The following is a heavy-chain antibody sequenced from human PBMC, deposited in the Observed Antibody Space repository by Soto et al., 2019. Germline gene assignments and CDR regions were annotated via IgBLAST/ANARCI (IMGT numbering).Heavy chain of an antibody. CDR1: GFTFSTYD. CDR2: IGTVGDT. V-gene: IGHV3-13*01. Sequence: PGGSLRLSCAVSGFTFSTYDMHWVRQATGKGLEWVSAIGTVGDTYYLDSVKGRFTISRENAKNSLYLQMNSLRAGDTAVYYCARGRSNQYESSPPPKFDPWGRGTLVTVSS. D-gene: IGHD2-8*01. CDR3: ARGRSNQYESSPPPKFDP. J-gene: IGHJ5*02.